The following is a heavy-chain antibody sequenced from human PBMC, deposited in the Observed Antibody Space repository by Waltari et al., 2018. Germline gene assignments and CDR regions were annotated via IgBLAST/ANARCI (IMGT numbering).Heavy chain of an antibody. CDR2: VYPGNSYT. Sequence: EVQVVQSGAEVKKPGESLKISCKGSGYNFATYWIAWVRQMPGKGLEWMGIVYPGNSYTRYSPSFQGLVTISADKSISTAYLQWSSVKASDTAMYYCARAGLGSEAWFDPWGQGTLVIVSS. J-gene: IGHJ5*02. D-gene: IGHD2-2*03. V-gene: IGHV5-51*03. CDR3: ARAGLGSEAWFDP. CDR1: GYNFATYW.